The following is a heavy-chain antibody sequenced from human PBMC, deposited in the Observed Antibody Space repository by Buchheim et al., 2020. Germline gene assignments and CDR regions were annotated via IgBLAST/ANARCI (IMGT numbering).Heavy chain of an antibody. CDR2: VDHYGSA. Sequence: QVQLHQWGTRLLRPSETLSLTCGVYGGSFTGFYWSWIRQTPGKGLEWIGEVDHYGSAKYNPSLKTRISFSVDTSQNQFSLKLSSVTAADTAVYYCARQITMVRGLTVQDYHYMDVWGKGTT. V-gene: IGHV4-34*01. D-gene: IGHD3-10*01. CDR1: GGSFTGFY. CDR3: ARQITMVRGLTVQDYHYMDV. J-gene: IGHJ6*03.